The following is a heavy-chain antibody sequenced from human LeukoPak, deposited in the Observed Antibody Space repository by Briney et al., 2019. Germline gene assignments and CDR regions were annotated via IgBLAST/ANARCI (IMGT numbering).Heavy chain of an antibody. Sequence: SETLSLTCTVSGGSINNPNYYWTWIRQHPGKGLEWIGYIHSSGSTFYSPSLKSRLTISLDTSNNQFSLKLNSVTAADPAVYYCARDSAYCSGGRCPKWFDPWGQGALVTVSS. CDR2: IHSSGST. J-gene: IGHJ5*02. V-gene: IGHV4-31*03. D-gene: IGHD2-15*01. CDR3: ARDSAYCSGGRCPKWFDP. CDR1: GGSINNPNYY.